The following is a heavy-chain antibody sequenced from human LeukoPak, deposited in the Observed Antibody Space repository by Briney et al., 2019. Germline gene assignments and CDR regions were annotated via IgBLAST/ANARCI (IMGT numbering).Heavy chain of an antibody. CDR3: ARRGSGSCYED. CDR1: GFTFSSYS. J-gene: IGHJ4*02. Sequence: GGSLRLSCAASGFTFSSYSMNWVRQAPGKGLEWVSYISSSSGTIYYADSVKGRFTISRDNAKNSLYLQMSSLRAEDTAVYYCARRGSGSCYEDWGQGTLVTVSS. CDR2: ISSSSGTI. D-gene: IGHD1-26*01. V-gene: IGHV3-48*01.